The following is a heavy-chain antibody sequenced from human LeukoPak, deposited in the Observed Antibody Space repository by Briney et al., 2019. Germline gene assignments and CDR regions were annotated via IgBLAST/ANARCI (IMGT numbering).Heavy chain of an antibody. D-gene: IGHD6-6*01. V-gene: IGHV3-66*02. CDR3: AREGGSIAARGGDYYYMDV. CDR1: GFTVSSNY. Sequence: GGSLRLSCAASGFTVSSNYMSWVRQAPGKGLEWVSVIYSGGSTYYADSVKGRFTISRDNSKNTLYLQMNCLRAEDTAVYYCAREGGSIAARGGDYYYMDVWGKGTTVTVSS. J-gene: IGHJ6*03. CDR2: IYSGGST.